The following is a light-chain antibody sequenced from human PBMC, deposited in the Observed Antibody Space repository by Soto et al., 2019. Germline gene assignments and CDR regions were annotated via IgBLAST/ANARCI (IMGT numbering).Light chain of an antibody. V-gene: IGKV3-15*01. J-gene: IGKJ1*01. Sequence: MTQSPPTLSASEGERATLTCRASQSVNNYLTWYQHKPGQAPRFLIYGASSRATGISARFSGRGSGTEFTLTISSLQSVDFAVYYCQQYDNWPQPFGQGTKV. CDR3: QQYDNWPQP. CDR1: QSVNNY. CDR2: GAS.